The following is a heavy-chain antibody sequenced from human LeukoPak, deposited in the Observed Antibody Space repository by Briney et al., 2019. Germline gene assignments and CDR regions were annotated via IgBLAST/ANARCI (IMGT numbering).Heavy chain of an antibody. Sequence: KTSETLSLTCAVSGGSISSGGYSWSWIRQPPGKGLEWIGYIYHSGSTYYNPSLKSRVTISVDRSKNQFSLKLSSVTAADTAVYYCARDQSGIAVAGTWGQGTLVTVSS. CDR1: GGSISSGGYS. CDR2: IYHSGST. V-gene: IGHV4-30-2*01. D-gene: IGHD6-19*01. CDR3: ARDQSGIAVAGT. J-gene: IGHJ4*02.